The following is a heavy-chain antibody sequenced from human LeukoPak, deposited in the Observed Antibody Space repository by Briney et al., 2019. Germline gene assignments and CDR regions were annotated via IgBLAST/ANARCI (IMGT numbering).Heavy chain of an antibody. CDR2: IYTSGST. J-gene: IGHJ4*02. V-gene: IGHV4-4*07. CDR1: GGSISSYY. CDR3: ARGGWSSGWYFPFDY. Sequence: KPSETLSLTCTVSGGSISSYYWSWIRQPAGKGLEWIGRIYTSGSTNYNPSLKSRVTMSVDTSKNQFSLKLSSVTAADTAVYYCARGGWSSGWYFPFDYWGQGTLVTVSS. D-gene: IGHD6-19*01.